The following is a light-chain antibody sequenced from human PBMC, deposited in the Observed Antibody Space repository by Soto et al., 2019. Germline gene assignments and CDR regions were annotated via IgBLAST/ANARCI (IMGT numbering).Light chain of an antibody. V-gene: IGKV1-5*01. J-gene: IGKJ1*01. CDR1: QRISSW. CDR2: DAP. CDR3: QQYNSYQRT. Sequence: DIQMTQSPFTLSASVGDRVTITCRASQRISSWLAWYQEKPGKAPNLLIYDAPSLKSGVPSRFSGSGSGTEFTLTFSSLQPDDFVTYFCQQYNSYQRTFGQGTKVEIK.